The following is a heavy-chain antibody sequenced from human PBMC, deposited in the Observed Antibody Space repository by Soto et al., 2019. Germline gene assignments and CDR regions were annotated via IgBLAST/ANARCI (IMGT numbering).Heavy chain of an antibody. CDR1: GFTFSDHY. V-gene: IGHV3-72*01. Sequence: GGSLRLSCAASGFTFSDHYMDWVRQAPGKGLEWVGRTRNKAYTYTTEYAASVKGRFTISRDDSKNSLYLQMNSLKTEDTAVSYCVRILQYFGAPRAYFDLWGRGTLVIVST. CDR2: TRNKAYTYTT. J-gene: IGHJ2*01. CDR3: VRILQYFGAPRAYFDL. D-gene: IGHD3-10*01.